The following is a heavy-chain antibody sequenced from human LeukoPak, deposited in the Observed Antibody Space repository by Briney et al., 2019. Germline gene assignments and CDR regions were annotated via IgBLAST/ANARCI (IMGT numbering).Heavy chain of an antibody. CDR2: ISGSGEST. CDR3: AKGWEFRVVIPAAVS. J-gene: IGHJ5*02. Sequence: GGSLRLSCEGSGFIFSSYAMTWVRQAPGKGLRWVSSISGSGESTYYADSMKGRFTISRDNSKDTLSLQMNSLRAEDTAVYFCAKGWEFRVVIPAAVSWGQGTLVTVSS. CDR1: GFIFSSYA. V-gene: IGHV3-23*01. D-gene: IGHD3-3*01.